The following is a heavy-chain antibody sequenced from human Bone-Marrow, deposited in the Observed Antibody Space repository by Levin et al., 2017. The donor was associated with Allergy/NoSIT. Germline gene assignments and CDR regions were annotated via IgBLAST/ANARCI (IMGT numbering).Heavy chain of an antibody. CDR3: VRRVFSTWDHCFDS. CDR2: IHPGDSNI. J-gene: IGHJ4*02. CDR1: GYTFPVYW. Sequence: GASVKVSCKGSGYTFPVYWIGWVRQMPGKGLEWMGLIHPGDSNIKYSPSFQGQVTMSAVKSPGTAYLRWTRLKASDTATYYCVRRVFSTWDHCFDSWGQGTQVTVSS. V-gene: IGHV5-51*01. D-gene: IGHD1-26*01.